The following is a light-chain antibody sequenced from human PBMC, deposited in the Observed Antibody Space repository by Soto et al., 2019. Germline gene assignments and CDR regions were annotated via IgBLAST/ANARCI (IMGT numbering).Light chain of an antibody. CDR3: QQRSDWPWT. V-gene: IGKV3-11*01. J-gene: IGKJ1*01. Sequence: EIVLTRSPASLSWSPGERASVACRASQSVSSYLAWYQQKPGQAPRLLMYEASNRATGIPARFSGGGSGTDFTLTISSLEPQDFAVYYCQQRSDWPWTFGQGTKVDI. CDR2: EAS. CDR1: QSVSSY.